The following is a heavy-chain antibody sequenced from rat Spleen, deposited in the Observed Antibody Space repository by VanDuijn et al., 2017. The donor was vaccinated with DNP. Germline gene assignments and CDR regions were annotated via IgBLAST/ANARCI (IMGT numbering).Heavy chain of an antibody. V-gene: IGHV3-1*01. D-gene: IGHD1-5*01. CDR2: INYSGST. CDR3: ARWNIGTSTLDY. J-gene: IGHJ2*01. Sequence: VQLQESGPGLVKPSQSLSLTCSVTGYSITSNYWGWIRQFPGNKMEWIGHINYSGSTGYNPSLKSRISITRDTSKNQFFLQLSSVTTEDTATYYCARWNIGTSTLDYWGQGVMVTVSS. CDR1: GYSITSNY.